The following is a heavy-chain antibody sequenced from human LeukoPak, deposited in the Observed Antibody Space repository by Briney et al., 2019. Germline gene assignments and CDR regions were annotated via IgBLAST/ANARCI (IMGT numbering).Heavy chain of an antibody. CDR1: GGSISSYY. CDR2: IYYSGST. Sequence: SETLSLTCTVSGGSISSYYWSWIRQPPGKGLEWIGYIYYSGSTNYNPSLKSRVTISVDTSKNQFSLKLSSVTAADTAVYYCARGSPYSSSFCLDYWGQGTLVTVSS. CDR3: ARGSPYSSSFCLDY. D-gene: IGHD6-6*01. J-gene: IGHJ4*02. V-gene: IGHV4-59*01.